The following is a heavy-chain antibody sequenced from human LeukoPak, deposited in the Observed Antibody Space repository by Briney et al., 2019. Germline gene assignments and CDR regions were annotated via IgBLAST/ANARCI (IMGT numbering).Heavy chain of an antibody. J-gene: IGHJ4*02. CDR2: IYSGGST. CDR3: ARSLATGFDY. D-gene: IGHD5-12*01. V-gene: IGHV3-53*01. Sequence: GGSLRLSCAASGFTFSSYAMSWVRQAPGKGLEWVSVIYSGGSTYYADSVKGRFTISRDNSKNTLYLQMNSLRAEDTAVYYCARSLATGFDYWGQGTLVTVSS. CDR1: GFTFSSYA.